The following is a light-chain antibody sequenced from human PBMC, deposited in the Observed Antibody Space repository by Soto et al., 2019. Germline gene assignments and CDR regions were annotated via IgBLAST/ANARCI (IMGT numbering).Light chain of an antibody. J-gene: IGKJ1*01. CDR2: AAF. CDR3: QPYYSFPRT. CDR1: QSISSY. Sequence: VIQMTQAAFTRSEDVGVGDRSRCLASQSISSYLAWYQQKPGKAPELLIYAAFTLQSGVPSRFSGCGSGTPVALTFSCLQSEAFATYFCQPYYSFPRTVGPGTKVDI. V-gene: IGKV1D-8*01.